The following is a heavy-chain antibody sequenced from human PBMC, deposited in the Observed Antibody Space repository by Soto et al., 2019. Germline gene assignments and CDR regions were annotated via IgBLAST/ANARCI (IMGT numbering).Heavy chain of an antibody. CDR3: VREEGGIFDY. Sequence: QLQLQESGSGLVKPSQTLSLTCAVSGGSISSGGYSWSWMRQPPGKGLEWIGYIYHSGSTYYTPSLESRVTISVGRSKNQFSLKLSSVTAADTAVYDCVREEGGIFDYWGQGTVVTVTS. J-gene: IGHJ4*02. CDR1: GGSISSGGYS. CDR2: IYHSGST. V-gene: IGHV4-30-2*01.